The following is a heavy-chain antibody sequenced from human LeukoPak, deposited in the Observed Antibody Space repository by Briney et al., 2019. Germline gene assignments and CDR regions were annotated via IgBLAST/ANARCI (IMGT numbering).Heavy chain of an antibody. J-gene: IGHJ4*02. D-gene: IGHD3-10*01. Sequence: SETLSLTCTVSGGSISSYYWSWIRQPPGKGLEWIGYIYYSGSTNYNTSLKSRVTISVDTSKNQFSLKLSSVTAADTAVYYCARERMVRGVTIFDYWGQGTLVTVSS. CDR2: IYYSGST. V-gene: IGHV4-59*01. CDR3: ARERMVRGVTIFDY. CDR1: GGSISSYY.